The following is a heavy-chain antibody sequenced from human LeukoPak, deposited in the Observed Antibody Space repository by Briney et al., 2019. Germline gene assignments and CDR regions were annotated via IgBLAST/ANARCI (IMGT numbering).Heavy chain of an antibody. D-gene: IGHD6-13*01. Sequence: RGSLRLSCAASGFTFSSYEMNWVRQAPGKGLEWVSYISSSGSTIYYADSVKGRFTISRDNAKNSQYLQMNSLRAEDTAVYYCARDKDEQPDPYYYYMDVWGKGTTVTVSS. J-gene: IGHJ6*03. CDR2: ISSSGSTI. CDR1: GFTFSSYE. CDR3: ARDKDEQPDPYYYYMDV. V-gene: IGHV3-48*03.